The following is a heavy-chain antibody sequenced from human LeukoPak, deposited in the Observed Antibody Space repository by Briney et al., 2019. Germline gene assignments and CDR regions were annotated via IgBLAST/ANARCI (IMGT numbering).Heavy chain of an antibody. CDR2: INPNSGGT. CDR1: GYTFTGYY. V-gene: IGHV1-2*02. Sequence: VASVKVSCKASGYTFTGYYMHWVRQAPGQGLEWMGWINPNSGGTNYAQKFQGRVTMTRDTPISTAYMELSRLRSDDTAVYYCARVDYYDSSGGAYYWGQGTLVTVSS. J-gene: IGHJ4*02. CDR3: ARVDYYDSSGGAYY. D-gene: IGHD3-22*01.